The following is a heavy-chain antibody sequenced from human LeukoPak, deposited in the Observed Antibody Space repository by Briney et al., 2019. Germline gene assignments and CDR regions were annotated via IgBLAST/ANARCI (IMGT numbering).Heavy chain of an antibody. CDR2: IYYSGRT. CDR1: GGSISSYY. V-gene: IGHV4-59*01. CDR3: ARHLNTGDAFDI. J-gene: IGHJ3*02. D-gene: IGHD7-27*01. Sequence: PSETLSLTRTVSGGSISSYYWNWIRQPPGKGLEWIGYIYYSGRTNYNPSLKSRVTISVDTSKNQFSLKLSSVTAADTAVYYCARHLNTGDAFDIWGQGTMVTVSS.